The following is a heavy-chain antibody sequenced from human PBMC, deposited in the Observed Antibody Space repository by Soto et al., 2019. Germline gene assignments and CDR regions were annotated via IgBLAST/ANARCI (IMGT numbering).Heavy chain of an antibody. CDR1: GGSFSGYY. V-gene: IGHV4-34*01. Sequence: QVQLQQWGAGLLKPSETLSLTCAVYGGSFSGYYWSWIRQPPGKGLEWIGEINHSGSTNYNPSLKSRVTISVDSSKNQFSLKLSSVTAADTAVYYCARVSDDFLTGPPYFEYWCQGTLVTVSS. J-gene: IGHJ4*02. D-gene: IGHD3-9*01. CDR2: INHSGST. CDR3: ARVSDDFLTGPPYFEY.